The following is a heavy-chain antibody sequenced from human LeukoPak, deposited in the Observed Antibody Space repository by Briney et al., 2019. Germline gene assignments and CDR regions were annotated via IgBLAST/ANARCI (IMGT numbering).Heavy chain of an antibody. V-gene: IGHV3-33*01. J-gene: IGHJ4*02. D-gene: IGHD3-22*01. CDR3: ARGDYDSSGYHPFDY. CDR1: GFTFSSYG. CDR2: IWYDGSNK. Sequence: GGSLRLPCAASGFTFSSYGMHWVRQAPGKGLEWVAVIWYDGSNKYYADSVKGRFTISRDNSKNTLYLQMNSLRAEDTAVYYCARGDYDSSGYHPFDYWGQGTLVTVSS.